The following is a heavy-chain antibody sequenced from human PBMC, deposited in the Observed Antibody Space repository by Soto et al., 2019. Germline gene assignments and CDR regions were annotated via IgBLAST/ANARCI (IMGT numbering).Heavy chain of an antibody. CDR1: GGTFSSYA. Sequence: SVKVSCKASGGTFSSYAISWVRQAPGQGLEWMGGIIPIFGTANYAQKFQGRVTITADESTSTAYMELSSLRSEDTAVYYCARVKFDYYGSGSPFDYWGQGTLVTVSS. D-gene: IGHD3-10*01. V-gene: IGHV1-69*13. CDR2: IIPIFGTA. J-gene: IGHJ4*02. CDR3: ARVKFDYYGSGSPFDY.